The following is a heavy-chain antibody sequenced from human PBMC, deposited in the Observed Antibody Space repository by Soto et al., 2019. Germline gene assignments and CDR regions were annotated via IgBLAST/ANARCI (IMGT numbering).Heavy chain of an antibody. Sequence: SETLSLTCTVSGGSISSYYWSWIRQPPGKGLEWIGYIYYSGSTNYNPSLKSRVTISVDTSKNQFSLKLSSVTAADTAVYYCARVPLYCSSTSCYYYYYMDVWGKGTTVTVSS. D-gene: IGHD2-2*01. V-gene: IGHV4-59*01. CDR3: ARVPLYCSSTSCYYYYYMDV. CDR1: GGSISSYY. CDR2: IYYSGST. J-gene: IGHJ6*03.